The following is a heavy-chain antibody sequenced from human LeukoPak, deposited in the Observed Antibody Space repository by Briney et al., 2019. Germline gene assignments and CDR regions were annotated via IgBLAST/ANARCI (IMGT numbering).Heavy chain of an antibody. D-gene: IGHD5-18*01. CDR1: NGSISSGFNY. V-gene: IGHV4-61*02. J-gene: IGHJ3*02. CDR3: ARERAGWIPALDI. Sequence: SETLSLTCIVSNGSISSGFNYWTWIRQPAGGGLEWIGRMHTTGSTYYSPSLKSRVTMSIDKSKNQFSLRLSSVTAADTALYFCARERAGWIPALDIWGQGTIVTVSS. CDR2: MHTTGST.